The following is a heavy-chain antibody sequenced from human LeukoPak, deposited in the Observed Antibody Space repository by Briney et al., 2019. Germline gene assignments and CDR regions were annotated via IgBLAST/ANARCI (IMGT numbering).Heavy chain of an antibody. J-gene: IGHJ6*02. Sequence: SETLSLTCTVSGGSIRSSYYYWGWIRQPPGKGLEWIGSIYDSGGTYYNPSLKSRVTISVDTSKNQFSLKLNSVTAADTAVYYCATLGDYYYYGMDVWGQGTTVTVSS. V-gene: IGHV4-39*01. CDR1: GGSIRSSYYY. CDR2: IYDSGGT. D-gene: IGHD3-16*01. CDR3: ATLGDYYYYGMDV.